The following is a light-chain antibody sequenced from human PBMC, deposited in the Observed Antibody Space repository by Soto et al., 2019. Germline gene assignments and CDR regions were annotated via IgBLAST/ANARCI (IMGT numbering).Light chain of an antibody. CDR1: SSDVGGNKY. V-gene: IGLV2-14*01. Sequence: QSVLTQPASVSGSPGQSITISCIGTSSDVGGNKYVSWYQQNPGKAPKLMICDVSNRPSGVSNRFSGSQSGNTASLTISGLQAEDEADYYCSAFTGSTYVFGTGTKVTVL. CDR2: DVS. CDR3: SAFTGSTYV. J-gene: IGLJ1*01.